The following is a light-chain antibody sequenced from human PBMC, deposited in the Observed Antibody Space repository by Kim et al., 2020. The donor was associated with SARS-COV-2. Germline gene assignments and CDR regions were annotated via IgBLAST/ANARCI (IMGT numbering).Light chain of an antibody. CDR2: DVS. CDR3: CSYTSSSTLLV. Sequence: QSALTQPASVSGSPGQSITISCTGTSGDVGGYNYVSWYQQHPGKAPKLMIYDVSNQPSGVSNPFSGSESGNRASLTISGPQVEYEAEYYCCSYTSSSTLLVFGGGTQVTVL. V-gene: IGLV2-14*03. CDR1: SGDVGGYNY. J-gene: IGLJ2*01.